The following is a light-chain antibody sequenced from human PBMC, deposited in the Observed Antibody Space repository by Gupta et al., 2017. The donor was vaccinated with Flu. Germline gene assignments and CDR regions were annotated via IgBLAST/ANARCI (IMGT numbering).Light chain of an antibody. Sequence: DIQLPPSPSSLSASVGDRVTITCRASQSISSYLNWYQQKPGKAPKLLIYAASSLQSGVPSRFSGSGSGTDFTLTIISLQPEDVATYYCHQSYSTPSTFGQGTKVEIK. CDR2: AAS. CDR3: HQSYSTPST. CDR1: QSISSY. V-gene: IGKV1-39*01. J-gene: IGKJ2*01.